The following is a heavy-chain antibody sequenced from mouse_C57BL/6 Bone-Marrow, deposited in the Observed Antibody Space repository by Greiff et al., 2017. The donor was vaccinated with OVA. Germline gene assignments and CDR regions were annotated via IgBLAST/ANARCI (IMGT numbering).Heavy chain of an antibody. CDR1: SDFY. J-gene: IGHJ2*01. D-gene: IGHD1-1*01. Sequence: SDFYMEWVRQAPGKGLEWIAASRNKANDYTTEYSASVKGRFIVSRDTSQSILYLQMNALRAEDTAIYYCARDYYGFDYWGQGTTLTVSS. V-gene: IGHV7-1*01. CDR3: ARDYYGFDY. CDR2: SRNKANDYTT.